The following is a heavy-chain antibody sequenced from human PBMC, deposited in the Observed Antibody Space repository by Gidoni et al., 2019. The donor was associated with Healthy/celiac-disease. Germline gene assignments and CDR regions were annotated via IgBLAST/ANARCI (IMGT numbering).Heavy chain of an antibody. J-gene: IGHJ6*02. CDR1: GGTFSSYA. D-gene: IGHD2-2*01. CDR2: SIPSFGTA. Sequence: QVQLVQSGAEVTKPGSSVKVYCRDSGGTFSSYAISWVRQAPGQWLELRVGSIPSFGTANYAQNFHGRVTITADKSTSTAYMELISLRSEDTAVYYCARESGVVVVPAASYYGMDGWGQGTTVTVSS. V-gene: IGHV1-69*06. CDR3: ARESGVVVVPAASYYGMDG.